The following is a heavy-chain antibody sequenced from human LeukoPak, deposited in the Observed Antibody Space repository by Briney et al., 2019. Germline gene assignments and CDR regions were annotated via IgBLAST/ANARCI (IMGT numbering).Heavy chain of an antibody. J-gene: IGHJ5*02. V-gene: IGHV3-21*01. Sequence: SGGSLRLSCAASGFTFSSYSMNWVRQAPGKGLEWVSSISSSSSYIYYADSVKGRFTISRDNAKNSLYLQMNSLRGEDTAVYYCAREEGNWFDPWGQGTLVTVSS. CDR3: AREEGNWFDP. CDR1: GFTFSSYS. CDR2: ISSSSSYI.